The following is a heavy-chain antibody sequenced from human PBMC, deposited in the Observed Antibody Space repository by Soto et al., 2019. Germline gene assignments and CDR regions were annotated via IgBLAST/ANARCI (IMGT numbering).Heavy chain of an antibody. CDR2: ISYDGSNK. J-gene: IGHJ4*02. CDR1: GFTFSSYG. Sequence: QVQLVESGGGVVQPGRSLRLSCAASGFTFSSYGMHWVRQAPGKGLEWVAVISYDGSNKYYAASVKGRFTISRDNSKNTLYLQMNSLRAEDTAVYYCAKESFWGQGTLVTVSS. CDR3: AKESF. V-gene: IGHV3-30*18.